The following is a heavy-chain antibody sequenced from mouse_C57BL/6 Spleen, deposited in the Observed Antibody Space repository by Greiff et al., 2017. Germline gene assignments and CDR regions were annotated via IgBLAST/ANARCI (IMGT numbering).Heavy chain of an antibody. CDR3: ARWGVDSSGGGMDY. J-gene: IGHJ4*01. V-gene: IGHV1-55*01. D-gene: IGHD3-2*02. Sequence: QVQLQQPGAELVKPGASVKMSCKASGYTFTSYWITWVKQRPGQGLEWIGDIYPGSGSTNYNEKFKSKATLTVDTSSSRAYMQLSSLTSEDSAVYYCARWGVDSSGGGMDYWGQGTSVTVSS. CDR2: IYPGSGST. CDR1: GYTFTSYW.